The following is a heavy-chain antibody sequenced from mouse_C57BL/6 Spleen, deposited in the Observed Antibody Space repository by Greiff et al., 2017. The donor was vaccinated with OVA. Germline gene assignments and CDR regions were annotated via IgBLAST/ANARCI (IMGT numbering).Heavy chain of an antibody. Sequence: EVQLQQSGPELVKPGASVKISCKASGYTFTDYYMNWVKQSHGKSLEWIGDINPNNGGTSYNQKFKGKATLTVDKSSSTAYMELRSLTSEDSAVYYCASYSSWGYWGQGTTLTVSS. J-gene: IGHJ2*01. CDR3: ASYSSWGY. D-gene: IGHD1-1*01. CDR1: GYTFTDYY. V-gene: IGHV1-26*01. CDR2: INPNNGGT.